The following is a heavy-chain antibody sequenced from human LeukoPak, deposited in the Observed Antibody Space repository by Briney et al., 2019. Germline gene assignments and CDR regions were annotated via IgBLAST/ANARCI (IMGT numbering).Heavy chain of an antibody. V-gene: IGHV1-3*01. D-gene: IGHD3-10*01. CDR1: GYTFTSYA. CDR3: ARDSLGLWFGAVKALDY. Sequence: ASVKVSCKASGYTFTSYAMHWVRQAPGQRLEWMGWINAGNGNTKYSQKFQGRVTITRDTSASTAYMELSSLRSEDTAVYYCARDSLGLWFGAVKALDYWGQGTLVTVSS. J-gene: IGHJ4*02. CDR2: INAGNGNT.